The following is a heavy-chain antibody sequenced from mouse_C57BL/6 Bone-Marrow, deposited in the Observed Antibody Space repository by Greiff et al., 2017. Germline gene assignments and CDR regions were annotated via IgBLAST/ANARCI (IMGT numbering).Heavy chain of an antibody. V-gene: IGHV1-50*01. CDR3: AREATAQAIDYFDY. D-gene: IGHD3-2*02. CDR2: IDPSDSYT. Sequence: VQLQQPGAELVKPGASVKLSCKASGYTFTSYWMQWVKQRPGQGLEWIGEIDPSDSYTNYNQKFKGKATLTVDTSSSTAYRQRSSLTSADSAVYYSAREATAQAIDYFDYWGQSTTLTGSS. CDR1: GYTFTSYW. J-gene: IGHJ2*01.